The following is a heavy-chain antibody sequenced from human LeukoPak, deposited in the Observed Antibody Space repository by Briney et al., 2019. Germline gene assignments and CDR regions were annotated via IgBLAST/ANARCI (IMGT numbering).Heavy chain of an antibody. CDR3: AAESNYGDYNAY. D-gene: IGHD4-17*01. CDR1: GYTFTSYG. Sequence: GASVKVSCKASGYTFTSYGISWVRQAPGQGLEWMGWISAHNGDTSYEEKLQGRVTMTTDTSTSTAYMELRSLRSDDTAVYYCAAESNYGDYNAYWGQGTLVTVSS. J-gene: IGHJ4*02. CDR2: ISAHNGDT. V-gene: IGHV1-18*01.